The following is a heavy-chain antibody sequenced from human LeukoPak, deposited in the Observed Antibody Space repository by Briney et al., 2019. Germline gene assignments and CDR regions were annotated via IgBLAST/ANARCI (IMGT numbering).Heavy chain of an antibody. D-gene: IGHD4-23*01. V-gene: IGHV3-30*02. J-gene: IGHJ5*02. CDR2: IRYDGNNK. CDR3: AKGDDYGANTRLPKYNWFDP. CDR1: GFTFSSHG. Sequence: GGSLRLSCAASGFTFSSHGMHWVRQAPGKGLEWVAFIRYDGNNKNYADSAKGRFTISRDNSKDTLYLQMNSLRVEDTAVYYCAKGDDYGANTRLPKYNWFDPWGQGTLVTVSS.